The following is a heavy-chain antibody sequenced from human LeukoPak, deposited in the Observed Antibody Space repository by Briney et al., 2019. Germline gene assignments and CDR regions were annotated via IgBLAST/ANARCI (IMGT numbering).Heavy chain of an antibody. V-gene: IGHV3-43*01. J-gene: IGHJ6*02. CDR3: AKDISYSSSWYGMDV. Sequence: GGSLRLSCAASGFTFDDYTMHWVRQAPGKGLEWVSLISWDGGSTYYADSVKGRFTISRDNSKNSLYLHMNSLRTEDTALYYCAKDISYSSSWYGMDVWGQGTTVTVSS. CDR1: GFTFDDYT. D-gene: IGHD6-13*01. CDR2: ISWDGGST.